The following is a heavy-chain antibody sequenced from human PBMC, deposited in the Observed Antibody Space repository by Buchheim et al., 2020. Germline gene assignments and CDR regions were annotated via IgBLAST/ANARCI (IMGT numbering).Heavy chain of an antibody. CDR3: TSSAYYYLGSPN. J-gene: IGHJ4*02. Sequence: VQLEDSGGGLVQPGGSLRLPCAASGFKFSRYWMHWVRQSSGKGLEWISRISDDGRTTTYADSVKGRFIISRDNTKNTVYLQMNSLKTEDTAMYYCTSSAYYYLGSPNWGQGSL. CDR1: GFKFSRYW. D-gene: IGHD3-22*01. V-gene: IGHV3-74*03. CDR2: ISDDGRTT.